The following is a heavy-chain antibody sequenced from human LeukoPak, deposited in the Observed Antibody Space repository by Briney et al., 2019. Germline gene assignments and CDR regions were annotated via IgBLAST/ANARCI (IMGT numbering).Heavy chain of an antibody. CDR2: ISYDGSNK. D-gene: IGHD1-1*01. CDR3: ARDLKRTRTTRVDFDY. Sequence: PGRSLRLSCAASGFTFSSYAMHWVRQAPGKGLEWVAVISYDGSNKQYADSVKGRLTISRDNSKNTLYLQMNSLRAEDTAVYYCARDLKRTRTTRVDFDYWGQGTLVTVSS. CDR1: GFTFSSYA. J-gene: IGHJ4*02. V-gene: IGHV3-30-3*01.